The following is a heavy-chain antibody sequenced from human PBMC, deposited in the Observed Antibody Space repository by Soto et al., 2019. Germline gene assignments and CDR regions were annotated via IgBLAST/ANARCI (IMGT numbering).Heavy chain of an antibody. CDR1: GFTFSSYA. CDR2: IIDSGGYT. J-gene: IGHJ6*02. Sequence: GSLRLSFAASGFTFSSYAMHWVRQAPGKGLEWVSAIIDSGGYTYYADSVKGRFTISRDTSKNTLYLQMNSLRAEDTALYYCAKETYYYYGMYVWGQVTTVTVSS. V-gene: IGHV3-23*01. CDR3: AKETYYYYGMYV.